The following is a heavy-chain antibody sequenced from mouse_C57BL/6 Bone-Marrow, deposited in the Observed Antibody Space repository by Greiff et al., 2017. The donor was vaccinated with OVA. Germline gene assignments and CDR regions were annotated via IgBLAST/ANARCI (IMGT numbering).Heavy chain of an antibody. CDR3: ARWGLLRAMDY. CDR1: GYTFTDYN. CDR2: INPNNGGT. J-gene: IGHJ4*01. D-gene: IGHD2-3*01. Sequence: EVQLQQSGPELVKPGASVKISCKASGYTFTDYNMDWVKQSHGKSLGLIGDINPNNGGTIYNQKFKGKATLTVDKSSSTAYMELRSLTSEDTAVYYCARWGLLRAMDYWGQGTSVTVSS. V-gene: IGHV1-18*01.